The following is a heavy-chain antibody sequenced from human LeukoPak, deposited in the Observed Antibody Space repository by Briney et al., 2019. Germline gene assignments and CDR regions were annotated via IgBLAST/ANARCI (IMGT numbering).Heavy chain of an antibody. Sequence: GGSLRLSCAASGFTFSSYAMSWVRQAPGKGLEWVSAISGSGGSTYYADSVRGRFTIFRDNSRNTLYVQMNSLRAEDTAVYYCARAYYDSSGYYPYTFDIWGQGTMVTVSS. CDR3: ARAYYDSSGYYPYTFDI. V-gene: IGHV3-23*01. CDR1: GFTFSSYA. CDR2: ISGSGGST. J-gene: IGHJ3*02. D-gene: IGHD3-22*01.